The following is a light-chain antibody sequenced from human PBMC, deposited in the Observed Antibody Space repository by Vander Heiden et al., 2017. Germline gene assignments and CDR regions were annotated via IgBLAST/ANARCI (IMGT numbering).Light chain of an antibody. J-gene: IGKJ2*01. CDR3: QQHNGYSLT. CDR1: QSIRIE. CDR2: NAS. V-gene: IGKV1-17*01. Sequence: DTQMTQSPSPLSASVGDRVTITCRASQSIRIELGWYQQKPGKAPKRLIYNASNLEGGVPSRFSGSGSGTELTLTISSLQPDDFATYYCQQHNGYSLTFGQGTKLEIK.